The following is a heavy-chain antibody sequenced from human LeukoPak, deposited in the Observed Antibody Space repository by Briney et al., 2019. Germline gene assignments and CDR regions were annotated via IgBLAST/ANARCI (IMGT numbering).Heavy chain of an antibody. V-gene: IGHV4-38-2*02. D-gene: IGHD6-13*01. Sequence: SETLSLTCSVSGYSLSSAYYWGWFRQPPGKGLEWIGSIFRGGSTYYNPSLKSRVTISIDTSKSQFSLKLSSVTAADTAVYYCARDLGSSWFDYWGQGTLVTVSS. CDR3: ARDLGSSWFDY. J-gene: IGHJ4*02. CDR1: GYSLSSAYY. CDR2: IFRGGST.